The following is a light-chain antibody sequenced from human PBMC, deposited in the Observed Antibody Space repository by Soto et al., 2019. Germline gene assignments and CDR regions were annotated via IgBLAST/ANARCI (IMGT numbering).Light chain of an antibody. V-gene: IGKV1-5*03. Sequence: DLQMTQSPSTLSASVGDRVTITCRASQSIRDWLAWYQQKPGKAPKLLIYKASSLESGVPSRFSGSGFGTDFTLTIISLQPYDFATYYFQQYNSYSRTYCQGTKVE. J-gene: IGKJ1*01. CDR2: KAS. CDR3: QQYNSYSRT. CDR1: QSIRDW.